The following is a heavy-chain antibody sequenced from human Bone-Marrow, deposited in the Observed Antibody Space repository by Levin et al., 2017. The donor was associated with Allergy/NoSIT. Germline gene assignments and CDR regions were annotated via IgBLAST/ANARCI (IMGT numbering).Heavy chain of an antibody. CDR2: IFNSATT. D-gene: IGHD6-13*01. Sequence: PSETLSLTCNVSGAPITSYYWGWIRQLPGKRLEWIAYIFNSATTKYNPSLQSRVTISVDKSKNQLSLKLRSVTAADTALYYCGRSWYGRWFDLWGQGTLVTVSS. V-gene: IGHV4-59*01. CDR3: GRSWYGRWFDL. J-gene: IGHJ5*02. CDR1: GAPITSYY.